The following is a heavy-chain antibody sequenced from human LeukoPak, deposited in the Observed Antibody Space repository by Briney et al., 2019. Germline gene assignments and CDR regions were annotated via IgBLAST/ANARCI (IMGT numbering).Heavy chain of an antibody. J-gene: IGHJ4*02. CDR2: IYTSGSS. CDR1: GGSIDSYY. CDR3: ARDWGELGPY. V-gene: IGHV4-4*07. D-gene: IGHD3-16*01. Sequence: SETLSLTCTVSGGSIDSYYWSWIRQPAGKGLEWIGRIYTSGSSNYNPSLKSRVTMSIDTSKNQFSLKLTSVTAADTGVYYCARDWGELGPYWGQGILVRVSS.